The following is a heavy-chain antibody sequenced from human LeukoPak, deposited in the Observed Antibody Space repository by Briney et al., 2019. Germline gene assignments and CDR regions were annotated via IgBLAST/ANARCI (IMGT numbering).Heavy chain of an antibody. D-gene: IGHD3-10*01. CDR1: GFTFSSYG. CDR2: IRYDGSNK. J-gene: IGHJ6*03. Sequence: PGGSLRLSCAASGFTFSSYGMHWVRQAPGKGLEWVAFIRYDGSNKYYADSVKGRFTISRDNSKNTLYLQMNSLRAEDTAVYYCAKDGSGSPDYYYYYMDVWGKGTTVTISS. V-gene: IGHV3-30*02. CDR3: AKDGSGSPDYYYYYMDV.